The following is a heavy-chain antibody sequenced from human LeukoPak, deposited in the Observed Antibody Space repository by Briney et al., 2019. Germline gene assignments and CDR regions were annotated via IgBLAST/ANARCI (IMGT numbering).Heavy chain of an antibody. V-gene: IGHV1-2*02. CDR3: ARGHLGYCSSTSCYYWFDP. Sequence: ASVKVSCKASGYTFTGYYMHWVRQAPGQGLEWMGWINPNSGGTNYAQKFQGRVTMTRDTSISTVYMELSRLRSDDTAVYYCARGHLGYCSSTSCYYWFDPWGQGTLVTVSS. CDR1: GYTFTGYY. J-gene: IGHJ5*02. D-gene: IGHD2-2*01. CDR2: INPNSGGT.